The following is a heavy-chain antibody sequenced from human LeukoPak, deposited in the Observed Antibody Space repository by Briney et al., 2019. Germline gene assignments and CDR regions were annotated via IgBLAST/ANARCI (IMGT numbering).Heavy chain of an antibody. D-gene: IGHD4-17*01. Sequence: PGGSLRLSCAASGFTFSSYGMHWVRQAPGKGLEWVAFIRYDGSNKYYADSVKGRFTISRDNSKNTLYLQMNSLRAEDTAVYYCAKDLDGDYYYGMDVWGQGTTVTVSS. CDR1: GFTFSSYG. J-gene: IGHJ6*02. V-gene: IGHV3-30*02. CDR2: IRYDGSNK. CDR3: AKDLDGDYYYGMDV.